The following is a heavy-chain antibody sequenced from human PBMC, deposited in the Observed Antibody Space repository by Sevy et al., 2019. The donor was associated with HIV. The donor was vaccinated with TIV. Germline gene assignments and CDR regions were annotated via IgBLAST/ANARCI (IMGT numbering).Heavy chain of an antibody. J-gene: IGHJ3*02. CDR3: AKGTLIGAAGLDASDI. CDR2: SGSGGNT. Sequence: GGSLRLSCAASGFTFGSYAMNWVRQAPGKGLEWVSSGSGGNTYYADSVKGRFTISRDSSKNTVSLQMNSLRAEDSAIYYCAKGTLIGAAGLDASDIWGQGTKVTVSS. D-gene: IGHD6-13*01. CDR1: GFTFGSYA. V-gene: IGHV3-23*01.